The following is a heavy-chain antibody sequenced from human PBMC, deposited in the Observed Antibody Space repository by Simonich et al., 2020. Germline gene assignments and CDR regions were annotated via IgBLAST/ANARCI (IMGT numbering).Heavy chain of an antibody. CDR2: ISAHNGNT. V-gene: IGHV1-18*01. D-gene: IGHD2-15*01. CDR3: ARASRGTWWYYYFDY. CDR1: GYTFTSYG. J-gene: IGHJ4*02. Sequence: QVQLVQSGAEVKKPGPSVKVSCKASGYTFTSYGISWVRQAPGQGLEWMGWISAHNGNTNYAQKLQGRVTMTTDTSTSTAYMELRSLRSDDTAVYYCARASRGTWWYYYFDYWGQGTLVTVSS.